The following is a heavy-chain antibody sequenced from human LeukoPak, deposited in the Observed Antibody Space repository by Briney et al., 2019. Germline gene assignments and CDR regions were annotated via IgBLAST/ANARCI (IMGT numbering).Heavy chain of an antibody. CDR3: AKGTERYSKNFDY. V-gene: IGHV3-23*01. CDR1: GFTFSGYG. D-gene: IGHD3-9*01. Sequence: PGGSLRLSCAASGFTFSGYGMSWVRQAPGKGLEWVSTISASGGSTYYADSVKGRFTISRDNSKNTLYLQMNSLRVEDTAVYYCAKGTERYSKNFDYWGQGILVSVSS. J-gene: IGHJ4*02. CDR2: ISASGGST.